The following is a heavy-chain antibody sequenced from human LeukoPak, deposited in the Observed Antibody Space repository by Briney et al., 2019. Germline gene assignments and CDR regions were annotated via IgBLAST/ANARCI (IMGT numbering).Heavy chain of an antibody. CDR2: IRAKPYGATT. CDR3: AKWDYYDSSGYYYFDY. J-gene: IGHJ4*02. CDR1: GFTFADYP. D-gene: IGHD3-22*01. Sequence: PGGSLRLSCTTSGFTFADYPVTWVRQAPGKGLEWVAFIRAKPYGATTEYAASVKGRFIISRDDSKSIAYLQMNSLKTEDTAVYYCAKWDYYDSSGYYYFDYWGQGTLVTVSS. V-gene: IGHV3-49*04.